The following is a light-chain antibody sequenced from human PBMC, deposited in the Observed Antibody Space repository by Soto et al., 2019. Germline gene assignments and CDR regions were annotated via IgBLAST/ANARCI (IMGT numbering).Light chain of an antibody. J-gene: IGLJ2*01. CDR2: RNN. CDR3: AAWDDSLSGFVE. CDR1: SSNIGSNY. Sequence: QSVLTQPPSASGTPGQRVTISCSGSSSNIGSNYVYWYQQLPGTAPKLLIYRNNQRPSGVPDRFSGSKSGTSASLAISGLRSEDEADYYCAAWDDSLSGFVEFGGGTKLTVL. V-gene: IGLV1-47*01.